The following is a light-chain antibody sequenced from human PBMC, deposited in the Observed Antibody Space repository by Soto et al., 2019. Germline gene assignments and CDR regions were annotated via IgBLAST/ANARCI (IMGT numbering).Light chain of an antibody. CDR1: RSILYNSNNKNY. J-gene: IGKJ2*01. CDR2: WAS. Sequence: DIVMTQSPDSLAVSLGESATINCKSSRSILYNSNNKNYLAWYQQKPGHPPKLLLSWASIRESVVPDRFSGGESGTEFTFTIGSLRAEDVAVYYCHRYYSAPYNFGQGTKLEIK. V-gene: IGKV4-1*01. CDR3: HRYYSAPYN.